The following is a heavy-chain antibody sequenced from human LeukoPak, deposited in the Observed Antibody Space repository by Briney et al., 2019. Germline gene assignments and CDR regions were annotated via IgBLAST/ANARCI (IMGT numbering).Heavy chain of an antibody. V-gene: IGHV3-30*02. CDR2: IRYDGNNK. D-gene: IGHD2-2*01. J-gene: IGHJ6*03. CDR1: GFTFSSYG. Sequence: PGGSLRLSCAASGFTFSSYGMHWVRQAPGKGLEWVTFIRYDGNNKYYADSVKGRFTIFRDTSKNTLYLQMNSLRPEDTAVYYCAKGPTSYYYYYMDVWGKGTTVTVSS. CDR3: AKGPTSYYYYYMDV.